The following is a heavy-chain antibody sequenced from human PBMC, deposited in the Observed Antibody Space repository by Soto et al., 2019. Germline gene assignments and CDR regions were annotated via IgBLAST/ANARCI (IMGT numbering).Heavy chain of an antibody. D-gene: IGHD6-13*01. CDR1: GGSISSGRYY. CDR2: IYYSGST. Sequence: QVQLQESGPGLVKPSQTLSLPCTVSGGSISSGRYYWSWIRQHPGKVLEWIGYIYYSGSTYYNPSLKSRVTISVDTSKNLFARKLSSATAADTAVYYWARGGIAAAAPPDYWGQGTLVTVSS. CDR3: ARGGIAAAAPPDY. V-gene: IGHV4-31*03. J-gene: IGHJ4*02.